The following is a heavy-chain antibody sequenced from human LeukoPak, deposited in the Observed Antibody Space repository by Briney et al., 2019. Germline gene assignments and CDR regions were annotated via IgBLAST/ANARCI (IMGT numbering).Heavy chain of an antibody. V-gene: IGHV3-53*01. CDR3: VKSRRVGANQRGLFDY. D-gene: IGHD1-26*01. CDR2: IYSGGST. Sequence: QPGGSLRLSCAASGFTVSSNYMSWVRQAPGKGLEWVSVIYSGGSTYYADSVKGRFTISRDNSKNTLYLQMNSLRADDTAVYYCVKSRRVGANQRGLFDYWGQGTLVTVSP. CDR1: GFTVSSNY. J-gene: IGHJ4*02.